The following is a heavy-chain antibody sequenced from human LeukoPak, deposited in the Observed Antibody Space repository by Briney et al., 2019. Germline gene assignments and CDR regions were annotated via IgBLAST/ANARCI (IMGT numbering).Heavy chain of an antibody. D-gene: IGHD5-24*01. Sequence: SEALSVTRDVSGGSISRYYWSLVRQPAGEGLGGIGRNFTRWSTNYNPPLKGRVAISLAPSKNQSSLKLGSVTGADTAVYYCARDDFAEIPGIGDGNWVGPWGQGSLVTVSS. J-gene: IGHJ5*02. CDR3: ARDDFAEIPGIGDGNWVGP. CDR1: GGSISRYY. CDR2: NFTRWST. V-gene: IGHV4-4*07.